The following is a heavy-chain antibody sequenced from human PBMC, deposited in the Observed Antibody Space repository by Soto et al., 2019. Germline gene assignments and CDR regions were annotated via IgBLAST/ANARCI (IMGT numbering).Heavy chain of an antibody. D-gene: IGHD5-18*01. Sequence: PGGSLRLSCAASGFTFSSYAMHWVRQAPGKGLEWVAVISYDGSNKYYADSVKGRFTISRDNSKNTLYLQMNSLRAEDTAVYYCARDPNVDTAMVSFAYWGQGTLVTVSS. CDR3: ARDPNVDTAMVSFAY. CDR2: ISYDGSNK. CDR1: GFTFSSYA. J-gene: IGHJ4*02. V-gene: IGHV3-30-3*01.